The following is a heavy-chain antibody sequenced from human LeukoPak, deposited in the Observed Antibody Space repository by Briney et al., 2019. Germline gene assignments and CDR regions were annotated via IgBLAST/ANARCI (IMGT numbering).Heavy chain of an antibody. V-gene: IGHV4-39*01. CDR3: ARLPVAGTTFEDV. Sequence: SETLSLTCTVSGGSISSSSYYWGWIRQPPGKGLEWIGSIYYSGSTYYNPSLKSRVTISVDTSKNQFSLKLSSVTAADTAVYYCARLPVAGTTFEDVWGQGTTVTVSS. J-gene: IGHJ6*02. CDR1: GGSISSSSYY. CDR2: IYYSGST. D-gene: IGHD6-19*01.